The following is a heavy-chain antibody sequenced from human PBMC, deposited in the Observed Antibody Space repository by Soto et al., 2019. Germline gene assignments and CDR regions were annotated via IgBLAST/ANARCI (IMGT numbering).Heavy chain of an antibody. D-gene: IGHD3-9*01. CDR2: IYYSGST. Sequence: SETLSLTCTVSGGSISSYYWSWIRQPPGKGLEWIGYIYYSGSTNYNPSLKSRVTISVDTSKNQFSLKLSSVTAADTAVYYCATSRAYYDILTGYRGGGAFDSWGQGTMVTGSS. CDR1: GGSISSYY. J-gene: IGHJ3*02. CDR3: ATSRAYYDILTGYRGGGAFDS. V-gene: IGHV4-59*08.